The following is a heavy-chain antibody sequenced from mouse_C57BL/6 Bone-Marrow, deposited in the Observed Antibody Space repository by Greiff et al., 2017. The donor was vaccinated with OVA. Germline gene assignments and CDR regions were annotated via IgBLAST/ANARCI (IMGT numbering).Heavy chain of an antibody. Sequence: QVQLQQSGAELVKPGASVKISCKASGYAFRRYWMNWVKQRPGKGLEWIGQIYPGDGDTNYNGKFKGKATLTADKSSSTAYMQLSSLTSEDSAVYFCARLPINTVEATKGVRFAYWGQGTLVTVSA. J-gene: IGHJ3*01. CDR2: IYPGDGDT. CDR1: GYAFRRYW. CDR3: ARLPINTVEATKGVRFAY. D-gene: IGHD1-1*01. V-gene: IGHV1-80*01.